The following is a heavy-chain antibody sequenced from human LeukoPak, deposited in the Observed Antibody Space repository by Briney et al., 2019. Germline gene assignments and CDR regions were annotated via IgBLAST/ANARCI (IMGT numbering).Heavy chain of an antibody. CDR3: ARDQGIYYRDAFDI. D-gene: IGHD5-12*01. Sequence: SETLSLTCSVSGGSISRYYWSWIRQPPGKGLEWIGYIYYTGSTKYNPSLKSRVTISVDMSENQFSLKLSSVTAADTAVYYCARDQGIYYRDAFDIWGQGTMVTVSS. CDR1: GGSISRYY. CDR2: IYYTGST. J-gene: IGHJ3*02. V-gene: IGHV4-59*12.